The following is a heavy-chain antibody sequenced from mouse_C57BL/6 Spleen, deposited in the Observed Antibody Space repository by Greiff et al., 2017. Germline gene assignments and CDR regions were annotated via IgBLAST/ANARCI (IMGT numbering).Heavy chain of an antibody. D-gene: IGHD2-12*01. CDR3: ARGDYKDYFDY. Sequence: EVKLMESGPELVKPGASVKISCKASGYTFTDYYMNWVKQSHGKSLEWIGDINPNNGGTSYNQKFKGKATLTVDKSSSTAYMELRSLTSEDSAVYYCARGDYKDYFDYWGQGTTLTVSS. CDR2: INPNNGGT. V-gene: IGHV1-26*01. CDR1: GYTFTDYY. J-gene: IGHJ2*01.